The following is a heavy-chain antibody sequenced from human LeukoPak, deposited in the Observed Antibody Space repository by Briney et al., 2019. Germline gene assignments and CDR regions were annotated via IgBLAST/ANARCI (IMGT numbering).Heavy chain of an antibody. J-gene: IGHJ4*02. CDR2: IYYSGST. D-gene: IGHD3-10*01. CDR3: ARRDLYGSGSYFDY. CDR1: GGSISSYY. Sequence: ASETLSLTCTVSGGSISSYYWSWIRQPPGKGLEWIGYIYYSGSTNYNPSLKSRVTISVDTSKNQFSLKLSSVTAADTAVYYCARRDLYGSGSYFDYWGQGTLVTVSS. V-gene: IGHV4-59*08.